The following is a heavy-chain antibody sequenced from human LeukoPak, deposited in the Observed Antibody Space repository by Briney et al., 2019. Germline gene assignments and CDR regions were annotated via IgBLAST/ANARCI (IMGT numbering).Heavy chain of an antibody. CDR3: ARLWFGESDY. V-gene: IGHV4-34*01. Sequence: SETLSLTCAVYGGSFSGYYWSWIRQPPGKGLEWIGEINHSGSTNHNPSLKSRVTISVDTSKNQFSLKLSSVTAADTAVYYCARLWFGESDYWGQGTLVTVSS. J-gene: IGHJ4*02. CDR2: INHSGST. CDR1: GGSFSGYY. D-gene: IGHD3-10*01.